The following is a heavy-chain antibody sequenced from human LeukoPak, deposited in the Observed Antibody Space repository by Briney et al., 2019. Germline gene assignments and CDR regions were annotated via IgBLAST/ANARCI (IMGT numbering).Heavy chain of an antibody. J-gene: IGHJ4*02. V-gene: IGHV4-59*01. CDR1: GGSIRHYY. CDR3: ARKGGLFDY. D-gene: IGHD2-15*01. Sequence: SSETLSLTCTVSGGSIRHYYWSWIRQSPGRGLEWIGYIYYNGSTNYNPSLKSRVTISVDMSKNQFSLKMSSVTAADTAVYYCARKGGLFDYWGQGRLVTVSS. CDR2: IYYNGST.